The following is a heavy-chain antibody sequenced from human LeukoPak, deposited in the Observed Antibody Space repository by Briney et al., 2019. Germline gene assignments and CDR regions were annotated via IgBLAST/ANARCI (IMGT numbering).Heavy chain of an antibody. CDR2: IYYGGST. CDR1: GGSIGSHY. D-gene: IGHD6-13*01. J-gene: IGHJ3*02. V-gene: IGHV4-59*11. CDR3: AAPGIAGQQVDI. Sequence: SETLSLTCTVSGGSIGSHYWSWIRQPPGKGLEWIGYIYYGGSTNYNPSLKSRVTISVDTSKNQFSLKLSSVTAADTAVYYCAAPGIAGQQVDIWGQGTMVTASS.